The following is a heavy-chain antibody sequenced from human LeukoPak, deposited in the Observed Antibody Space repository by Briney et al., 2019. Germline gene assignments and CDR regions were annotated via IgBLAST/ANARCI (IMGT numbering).Heavy chain of an antibody. CDR2: ISGSGSYT. V-gene: IGHV3-23*01. J-gene: IGHJ6*03. CDR3: ARGGDFWSGYSRGYYMDV. Sequence: GGSLRLSCAASGFTVSDYSMAWVRQAPGKGLEWVSAISGSGSYTDYADSVKGRFTIFKDNSKNTLYLQMNSLRVEDTAVYYCARGGDFWSGYSRGYYMDVWGKGTTVTVSS. CDR1: GFTVSDYS. D-gene: IGHD3-3*01.